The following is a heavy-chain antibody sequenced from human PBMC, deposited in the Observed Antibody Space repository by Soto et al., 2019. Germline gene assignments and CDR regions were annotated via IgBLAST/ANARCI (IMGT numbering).Heavy chain of an antibody. D-gene: IGHD3-10*01. J-gene: IGHJ3*02. CDR1: GYTFTGYY. CDR2: INPNSGGT. CDR3: ARAHESGGQYEALAI. Sequence: VASVKVSCKASGYTFTGYYMHWVRQAPGQGLEWMGWINPNSGGTNYAQKFQGRVTMTRDTSISTAYMELSRLRSDDTAVYYCARAHESGGQYEALAIWRQGTMVTLSS. V-gene: IGHV1-2*02.